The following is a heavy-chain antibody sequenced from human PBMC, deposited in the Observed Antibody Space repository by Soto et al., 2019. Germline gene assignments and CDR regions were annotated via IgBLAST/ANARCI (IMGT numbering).Heavy chain of an antibody. D-gene: IGHD6-13*01. V-gene: IGHV4-31*03. Sequence: PSETLSLTCTVSGGSIGSGGYYWSWIRQHPGKGLEWIGYIYYSGSTYYNPSLKSRVTISVDTPKNQFSLKLSSVTAADTAVYYCARGPYSSSWYWFDPWGQGTLVTVSS. CDR1: GGSIGSGGYY. CDR2: IYYSGST. CDR3: ARGPYSSSWYWFDP. J-gene: IGHJ5*02.